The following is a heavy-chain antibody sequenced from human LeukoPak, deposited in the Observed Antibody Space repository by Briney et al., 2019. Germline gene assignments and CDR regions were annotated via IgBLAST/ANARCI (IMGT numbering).Heavy chain of an antibody. CDR3: ARVKYGSGSLTLDV. V-gene: IGHV1-8*01. CDR1: GYTFTSYD. Sequence: ASVKVSCKASGYTFTSYDINWVRQATGQGLEWMGWMNPNSGNTDYAQKFQGRVTMTRNTSISTAYMELSSLRSEDTAVYYCARVKYGSGSLTLDVWGKGTTVTVSS. CDR2: MNPNSGNT. J-gene: IGHJ6*04. D-gene: IGHD3-10*01.